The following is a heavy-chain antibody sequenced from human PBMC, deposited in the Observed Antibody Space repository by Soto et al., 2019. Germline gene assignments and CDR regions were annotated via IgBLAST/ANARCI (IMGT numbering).Heavy chain of an antibody. Sequence: EVQLLESGGGLVQPGGSLRLSCAASGFTFSSYAMSWVRQAPGKGLEWVSAISGSGGSTYYADSVKGRFTISRDNSKNTLYLQMNRLRADDTAVYYCAKDRGYYGDYCGYFDYWGQGTLVTVSS. CDR1: GFTFSSYA. V-gene: IGHV3-23*01. CDR3: AKDRGYYGDYCGYFDY. CDR2: ISGSGGST. J-gene: IGHJ4*02. D-gene: IGHD4-17*01.